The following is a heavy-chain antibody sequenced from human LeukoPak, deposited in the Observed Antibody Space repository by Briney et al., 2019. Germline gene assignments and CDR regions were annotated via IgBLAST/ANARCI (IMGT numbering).Heavy chain of an antibody. J-gene: IGHJ4*02. V-gene: IGHV1-2*02. Sequence: ASVKVSCKASGYTFTNYYINWVRQAPAQGLEWLGWINPNSGDTNYAQKFQGRVTMTRDTSISTAYMDLSSLRSDDTAVYYCARETSLAYWGQGTLVTVSS. D-gene: IGHD3-3*02. CDR3: ARETSLAY. CDR1: GYTFTNYY. CDR2: INPNSGDT.